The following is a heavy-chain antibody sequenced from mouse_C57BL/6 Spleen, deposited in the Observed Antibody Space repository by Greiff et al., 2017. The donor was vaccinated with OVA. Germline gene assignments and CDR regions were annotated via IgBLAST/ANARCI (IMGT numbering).Heavy chain of an antibody. CDR3: ARELLRGDAMDY. J-gene: IGHJ4*01. D-gene: IGHD1-1*01. CDR1: GYSFTGYY. V-gene: IGHV1-42*01. Sequence: VQLQQSGPELVKPGASVKISCKASGYSFTGYYMHWVKQSPEKSLEWIGEINPSTGGTTYNQTFKAKATLTVDKSSSTAYMQLKSLTSEDSAVDYCARELLRGDAMDYWGQGTSVTVSS. CDR2: INPSTGGT.